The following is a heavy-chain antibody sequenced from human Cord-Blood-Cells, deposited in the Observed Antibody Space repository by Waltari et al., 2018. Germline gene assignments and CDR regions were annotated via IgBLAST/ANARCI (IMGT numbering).Heavy chain of an antibody. V-gene: IGHV1-69*12. CDR2: NIPILGTA. CDR1: GGTFSSYA. CDR3: ARGLGRIAARADAFDI. J-gene: IGHJ3*02. Sequence: QVQLVQSGAEVKKPGSSVKVSCKASGGTFSSYAISWVRQAPGQGLEWMGGNIPILGTANYAKKFQGRVTITADESTSTAYMELSSLRSEDTAVYYCARGLGRIAARADAFDIWGQGTMVTVSS. D-gene: IGHD6-6*01.